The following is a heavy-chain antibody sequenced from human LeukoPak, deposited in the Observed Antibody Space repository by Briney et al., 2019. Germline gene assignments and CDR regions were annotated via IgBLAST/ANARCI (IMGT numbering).Heavy chain of an antibody. V-gene: IGHV4-4*02. CDR1: GGSITSTNW. CDR3: ARAATIIRGVPEADAFDI. CDR2: VYHSGDT. D-gene: IGHD3-10*01. J-gene: IGHJ3*02. Sequence: PSETLSLTCGVSGGSITSTNWWSWVRQPPGKGLEWIGEVYHSGDTFYSPSLESRVTISMDKSNNQFSLNLISVTAADTAVYYCARAATIIRGVPEADAFDIWGQGTMVTVSS.